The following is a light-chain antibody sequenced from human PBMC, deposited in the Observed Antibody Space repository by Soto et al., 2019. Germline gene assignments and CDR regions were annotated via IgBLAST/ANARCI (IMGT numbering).Light chain of an antibody. CDR3: QHYNSYSEA. CDR2: DAS. CDR1: RSISDW. V-gene: IGKV1-5*01. Sequence: DIQMTQSPSTLSPSVGDRVTITCRASRSISDWLAWYQQKPGKAPKLLIFDASSLKSGVPSRFSGSGSGTEFTLTISGLQPDDVATYYCQHYNSYSEAFGQGTKVDIK. J-gene: IGKJ1*01.